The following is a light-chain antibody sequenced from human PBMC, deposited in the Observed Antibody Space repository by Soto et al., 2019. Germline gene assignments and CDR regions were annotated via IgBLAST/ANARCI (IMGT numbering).Light chain of an antibody. Sequence: WTQTARKMALYPEARAPLSCRASQSVSTYLGWYQQKPGQAPRLLIFSTSSSATGIPARFSGSRSGTDFSLTISRRQPEEFAVYYCQQYGYAPWTFGQGTKVDIK. CDR3: QQYGYAPWT. J-gene: IGKJ1*01. CDR2: STS. V-gene: IGKV3-20*01. CDR1: QSVSTY.